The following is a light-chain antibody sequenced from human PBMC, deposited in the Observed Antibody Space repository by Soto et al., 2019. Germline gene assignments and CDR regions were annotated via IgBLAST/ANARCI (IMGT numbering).Light chain of an antibody. Sequence: EIVMTQSPATLSVSPGERATLSCRVSQSVSSNLAWYQQKPGQAPRLLIYGASTRATGIPARFSGSGSGTEFTLTISSLQSEDFAVYYCKQYNNWPPLTFGEGTKVEIK. J-gene: IGKJ4*01. CDR1: QSVSSN. V-gene: IGKV3-15*01. CDR3: KQYNNWPPLT. CDR2: GAS.